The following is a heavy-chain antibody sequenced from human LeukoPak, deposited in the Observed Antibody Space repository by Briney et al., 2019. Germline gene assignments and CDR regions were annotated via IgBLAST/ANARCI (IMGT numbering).Heavy chain of an antibody. CDR1: GGSFSGYY. CDR2: INHSGST. D-gene: IGHD5-24*01. J-gene: IGHJ4*02. CDR3: AARDQSRTYRAPADC. V-gene: IGHV4-34*01. Sequence: SETLSLTCAVYGGSFSGYYWSWIRQPPGKGLEWIGEINHSGSTNYNPSLNGRVTISIDNSNNRLSLNLRYVTAADTAMYYCAARDQSRTYRAPADCWGQGTLATVSS.